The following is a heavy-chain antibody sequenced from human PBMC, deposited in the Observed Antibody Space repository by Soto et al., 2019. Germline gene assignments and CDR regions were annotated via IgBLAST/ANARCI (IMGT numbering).Heavy chain of an antibody. V-gene: IGHV4-59*02. CDR1: GGSVSSYY. CDR3: ARASGESSLTY. CDR2: IYYSGST. Sequence: SETLSLTCTVSGGSVSSYYWSWIRQPPGKGLEWIGYIYYSGSTNYNPSLKSRVTISVDTSKNQFSLKLSSVIAADTAVYYCARASGESSLTYRGQGTLVTVSS. D-gene: IGHD3-16*01. J-gene: IGHJ4*02.